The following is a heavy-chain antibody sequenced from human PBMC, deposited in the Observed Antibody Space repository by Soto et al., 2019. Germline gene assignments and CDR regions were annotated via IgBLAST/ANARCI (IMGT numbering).Heavy chain of an antibody. CDR3: ARGLQDSSGYYATHHDAFDI. CDR2: ISYDGSNK. Sequence: QVQLVESGGGVVQPGRSLRLSCAASGFTFSSYAMHWVRQAPGKGLEWVAVISYDGSNKYYADSVKGRFTISRDNSKNTLYLQMNSLRAEDTAVYYCARGLQDSSGYYATHHDAFDIWGQGTMVTVSS. CDR1: GFTFSSYA. D-gene: IGHD3-22*01. V-gene: IGHV3-30-3*01. J-gene: IGHJ3*02.